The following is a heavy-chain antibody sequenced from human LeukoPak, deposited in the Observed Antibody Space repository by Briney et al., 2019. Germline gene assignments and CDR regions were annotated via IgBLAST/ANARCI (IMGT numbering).Heavy chain of an antibody. V-gene: IGHV3-11*05. Sequence: GSLRLTCAASGFTFSDYYMSWIRQAPGKGLEWVSYISSSSSYTNYADSVRGRFTISRDNAKNSLYLQMNSLRAEDTAVYYCARGGSGSYFLHFDYWGQGTLSPSPQ. CDR3: ARGGSGSYFLHFDY. J-gene: IGHJ4*02. CDR2: ISSSSSYT. CDR1: GFTFSDYY. D-gene: IGHD3-10*01.